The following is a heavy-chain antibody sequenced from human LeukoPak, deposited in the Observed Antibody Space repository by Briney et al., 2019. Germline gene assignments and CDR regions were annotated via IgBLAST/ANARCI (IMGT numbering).Heavy chain of an antibody. V-gene: IGHV4-34*01. D-gene: IGHD1-26*01. Sequence: PSETLSLTCAVYGGSFSGYYWSWIRQPPGKGLEWIGEINHSGSTNYNPSLKSRVTISVDMSKNQFSLKLSSVTAADTAVYYCARYYSLNFDYWGQGTLVTVSS. CDR1: GGSFSGYY. J-gene: IGHJ4*02. CDR3: ARYYSLNFDY. CDR2: INHSGST.